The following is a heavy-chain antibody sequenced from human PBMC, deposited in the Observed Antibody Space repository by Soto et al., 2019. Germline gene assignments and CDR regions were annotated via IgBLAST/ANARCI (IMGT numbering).Heavy chain of an antibody. D-gene: IGHD2-2*01. J-gene: IGHJ4*02. CDR3: ARATPAGSADF. V-gene: IGHV4-31*03. Sequence: QVQLQESGPGLVKPSQTLSLTCTVSGGSNIRDGYYWSWIRQYPGKGLEWIAYISYSGSSYSNPSLKSRVTISADTSKNQFSLRLTSVTAADTAVYFCARATPAGSADFWGQGTLVTVSS. CDR2: ISYSGSS. CDR1: GGSNIRDGYY.